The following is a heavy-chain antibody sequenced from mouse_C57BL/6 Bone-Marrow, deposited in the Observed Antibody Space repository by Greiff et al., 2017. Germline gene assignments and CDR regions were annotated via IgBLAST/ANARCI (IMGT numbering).Heavy chain of an antibody. CDR2: VDPSDSYT. Sequence: QVQLQQPGAELVMPGASVKLSCKASGYTFTSYWMHWVKQRPGQGLEWIGEVDPSDSYTNYNQKFKGKSTLTVDKSSSTAYMQLSSLTSEDSAVYYYAIATEVAARGWYFDVWGTGTTVTVSS. V-gene: IGHV1-69*01. CDR3: AIATEVAARGWYFDV. J-gene: IGHJ1*03. D-gene: IGHD1-1*01. CDR1: GYTFTSYW.